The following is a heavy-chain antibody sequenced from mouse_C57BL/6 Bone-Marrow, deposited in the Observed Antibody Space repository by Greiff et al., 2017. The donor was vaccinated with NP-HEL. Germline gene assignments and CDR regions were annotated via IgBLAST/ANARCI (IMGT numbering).Heavy chain of an antibody. CDR3: ARSRDWYFDV. CDR1: GYTFTSYW. CDR2: IDPSDSYT. V-gene: IGHV1-69*01. J-gene: IGHJ1*03. Sequence: VQLQQPGAELVMPGASVKLSCKASGYTFTSYWMHWVKQRPGQGLEWIGEIDPSDSYTNYNQKFKGKSTLTVDKSSSTAYMQLSSLTSEDSAFYYCARSRDWYFDVWGTGTTVTVSS.